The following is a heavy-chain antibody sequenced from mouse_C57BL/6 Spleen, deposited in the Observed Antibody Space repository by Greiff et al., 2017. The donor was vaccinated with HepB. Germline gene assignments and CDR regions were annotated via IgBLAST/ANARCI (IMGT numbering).Heavy chain of an antibody. J-gene: IGHJ1*03. D-gene: IGHD1-1*01. CDR3: ARWGITTGYFDV. CDR2: IYPGDGDT. Sequence: QVQLKESGAELVKPGASVKISCKASGYAFSSYWMNWVKQRPGKGLEWIGQIYPGDGDTNYNGKFKGKATLTADKSSSTAYMQLSSLTSEDSAVYFCARWGITTGYFDVWGTGTTVTVSS. V-gene: IGHV1-80*01. CDR1: GYAFSSYW.